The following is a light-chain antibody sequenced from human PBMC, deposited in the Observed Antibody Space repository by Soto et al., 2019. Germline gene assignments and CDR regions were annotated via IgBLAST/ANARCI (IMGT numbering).Light chain of an antibody. CDR1: QSVSSN. CDR2: GAS. V-gene: IGKV3-15*01. J-gene: IGKJ1*01. Sequence: EIVMTQSPATLSVSPGERATLSCRASQSVSSNLAWYQQKPGQAPRLLIYGASTRATDIPARFSGSGSGTEFTLTISSLQSGDFAVYYCQQYNNWPRTFGQGTTVE. CDR3: QQYNNWPRT.